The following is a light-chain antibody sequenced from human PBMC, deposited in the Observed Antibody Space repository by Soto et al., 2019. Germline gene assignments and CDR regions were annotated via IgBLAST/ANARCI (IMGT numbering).Light chain of an antibody. CDR3: QQYNNWPWT. V-gene: IGKV3-15*01. CDR1: QSISDT. Sequence: EIVMTPSPATLSVSPGGRATLSCRASQSISDTLAWYQQKPGQAPRLLIYSASRRTTGFPGRLSGSGSGTDFTLTISSLQSEDLAVYYCQQYNNWPWTFGQGTKVDIK. CDR2: SAS. J-gene: IGKJ1*01.